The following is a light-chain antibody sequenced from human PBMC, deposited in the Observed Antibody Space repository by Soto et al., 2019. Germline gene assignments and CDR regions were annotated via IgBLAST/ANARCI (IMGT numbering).Light chain of an antibody. CDR2: GAS. V-gene: IGKV3-15*01. J-gene: IGKJ1*01. Sequence: EIVMTQSPATLSVSPGERATLSCRASQSVNSNLAWYQHKPGQPPRLLIYGASTRATGIPARFSGSGSGTEFTITISTLQSEDFAVYYCQQYNNRPPWTFGQGTKVEGK. CDR1: QSVNSN. CDR3: QQYNNRPPWT.